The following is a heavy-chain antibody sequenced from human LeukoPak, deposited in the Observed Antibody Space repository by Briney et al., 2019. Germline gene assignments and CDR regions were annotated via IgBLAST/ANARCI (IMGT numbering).Heavy chain of an antibody. D-gene: IGHD4-17*01. J-gene: IGHJ4*02. CDR2: ISSSSSYI. CDR1: GFTFSRYS. Sequence: PGGSLRLSCAASGFTFSRYSMNWVRQAPGKGLEWVSSISSSSSYIYYADSVKGRFTISRDNAKNSLYLQMNSLRAEDTAVYYCAKHSMDYGDYVGEDYWGQGTLVTVSS. CDR3: AKHSMDYGDYVGEDY. V-gene: IGHV3-21*01.